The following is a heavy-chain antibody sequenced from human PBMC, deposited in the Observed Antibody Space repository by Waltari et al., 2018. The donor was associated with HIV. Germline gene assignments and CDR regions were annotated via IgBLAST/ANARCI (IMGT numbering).Heavy chain of an antibody. Sequence: QVQLQESGPGLVKPSETLSLICPVSGGSINTFYWAWIRQPQGKGLEWIGYIHYRGTTNYNPSLKSRVTISAYTSQNQFSLDLNSVTAADTAVYYCAREVLVGVGVVIMDYWGQGTLVTVSS. CDR1: GGSINTFY. CDR3: AREVLVGVGVVIMDY. D-gene: IGHD3-3*01. J-gene: IGHJ4*02. V-gene: IGHV4-59*01. CDR2: IHYRGTT.